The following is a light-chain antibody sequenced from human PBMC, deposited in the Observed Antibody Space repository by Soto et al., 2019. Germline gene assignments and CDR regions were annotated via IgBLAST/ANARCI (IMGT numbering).Light chain of an antibody. J-gene: IGKJ1*01. Sequence: DIQMTQSPSTLSASVGDRFTITCWASQSISSWLSWYQQKPGKAPKLLIYDASSLESGVPSRFSGSGSGIEFTLIIGSVRPDDFATYYCQQYNSYWT. CDR3: QQYNSYWT. CDR1: QSISSW. V-gene: IGKV1-5*01. CDR2: DAS.